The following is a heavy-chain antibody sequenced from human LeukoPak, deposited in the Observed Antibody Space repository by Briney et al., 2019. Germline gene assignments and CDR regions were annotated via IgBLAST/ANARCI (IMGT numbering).Heavy chain of an antibody. Sequence: SETLSLTCIVSGGSISSYYWSWIRQPPGKGLEWIGYIYYSGSTNYNPSLKSRVTISVDTSKNQFSLKLSSVTAADTAVYYCARGYGGITYYFDYWGQGTLVTVS. CDR3: ARGYGGITYYFDY. D-gene: IGHD4-23*01. V-gene: IGHV4-59*01. CDR2: IYYSGST. J-gene: IGHJ4*02. CDR1: GGSISSYY.